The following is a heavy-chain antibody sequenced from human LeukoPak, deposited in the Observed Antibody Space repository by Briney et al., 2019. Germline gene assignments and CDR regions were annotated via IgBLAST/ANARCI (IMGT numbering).Heavy chain of an antibody. Sequence: CAXXGFXXSXXTMNWXXXAXXXGLXXVSXXSKDSKTIYYAESVKGRFTISRDNAQSSLYLQMNSLRPEDTAVYYCARLNGIALAGTWTSQDDSWGQGTLVTVSS. CDR1: GFXXSXXT. CDR3: ARLNGIALAGTWTSQDDS. V-gene: IGHV3-48*04. CDR2: XSKDSKTI. J-gene: IGHJ4*02. D-gene: IGHD6-19*01.